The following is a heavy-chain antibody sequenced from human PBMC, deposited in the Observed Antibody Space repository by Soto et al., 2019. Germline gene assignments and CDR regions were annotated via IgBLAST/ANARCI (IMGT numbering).Heavy chain of an antibody. Sequence: QVQLVESGGGVVQPGRSLRLSCAASGFTFSSYAMHWVRQAPGKGLEWVAVISYDGSNKYYADSVKGRFTISRDNSKNTLYLQMNSLRAEDTAVYYCARVRHYDFWSGRYYYYGMDVWGQGTTVTVSS. J-gene: IGHJ6*02. CDR3: ARVRHYDFWSGRYYYYGMDV. CDR1: GFTFSSYA. CDR2: ISYDGSNK. V-gene: IGHV3-30-3*01. D-gene: IGHD3-3*01.